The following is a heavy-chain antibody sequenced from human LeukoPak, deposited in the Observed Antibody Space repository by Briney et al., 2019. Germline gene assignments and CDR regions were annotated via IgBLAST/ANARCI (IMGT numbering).Heavy chain of an antibody. D-gene: IGHD6-6*01. CDR2: IYTSGST. CDR3: AREGGEQLVTYFSYMDV. Sequence: SETLSLTCSVSGGSVINNYWAWIRQPAGKGLEWIGRIYTSGSTNYNPSLKSRVTMSVDTSKNQFSLKLSSVTAADTAVYYCAREGGEQLVTYFSYMDVWGKGTTVTVSS. J-gene: IGHJ6*03. V-gene: IGHV4-4*07. CDR1: GGSVINNY.